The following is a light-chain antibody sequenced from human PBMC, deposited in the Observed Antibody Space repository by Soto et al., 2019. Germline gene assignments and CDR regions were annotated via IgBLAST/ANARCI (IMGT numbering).Light chain of an antibody. CDR2: DNN. CDR3: HSYDVSLSGPV. V-gene: IGLV1-40*01. CDR1: SSKIGAGYD. Sequence: QSVLTQPPSVSGAPGQRVTISCPGSSSKIGAGYDVHWYQQLPGTAPKVLIYDNNNRPSGVPDRFSGSKSGTSASLAITGLQAEDEADYYCHSYDVSLSGPVFGGGTKLTVL. J-gene: IGLJ2*01.